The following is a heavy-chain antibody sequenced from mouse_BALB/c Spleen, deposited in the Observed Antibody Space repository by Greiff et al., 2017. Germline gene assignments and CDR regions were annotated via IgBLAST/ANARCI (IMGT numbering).Heavy chain of an antibody. CDR2: ISTYYGDA. D-gene: IGHD5-1*01. J-gene: IGHJ4*01. V-gene: IGHV1S137*01. CDR3: ARGVPYYYAMDY. Sequence: QVQLQQSGAELVRPGVSVKISCKGSGYTFTDYAMHWVKQSHAKSLEWIGVISTYYGDASYNQKFKGKATMTVDKSSSTAYMELARLTSEDSAIYYCARGVPYYYAMDYWGQGTSVTVSS. CDR1: GYTFTDYA.